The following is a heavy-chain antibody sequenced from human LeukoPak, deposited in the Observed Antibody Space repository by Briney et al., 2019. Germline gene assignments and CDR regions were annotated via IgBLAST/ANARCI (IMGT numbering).Heavy chain of an antibody. V-gene: IGHV3-9*01. CDR2: ISWNSGSI. CDR1: GFTFEDYA. Sequence: GGSLRLSCAASGFTFEDYAMHWVRQAPGKGLEWVSGISWNSGSIGYADSVKGRFTISRDNAKNSLYLQMNSLRAEDTAVYYCAKNYGDYEFDYWGQGTLVTVSS. CDR3: AKNYGDYEFDY. D-gene: IGHD4-17*01. J-gene: IGHJ4*02.